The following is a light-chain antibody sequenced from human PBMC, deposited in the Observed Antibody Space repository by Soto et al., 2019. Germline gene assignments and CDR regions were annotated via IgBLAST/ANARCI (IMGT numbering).Light chain of an antibody. CDR1: SSNIGAGYD. V-gene: IGLV1-40*01. CDR3: QSFDSSLSGFLV. J-gene: IGLJ2*01. Sequence: QSVLTQPPSVSGAPGQRVSISCTGNSSNIGAGYDVHWYQQLPGTAPKLLIYANNNRPSGVPDRFSGSKSGTSASLAITGLQAEDEADYYCQSFDSSLSGFLVFGGGTKLIVL. CDR2: ANN.